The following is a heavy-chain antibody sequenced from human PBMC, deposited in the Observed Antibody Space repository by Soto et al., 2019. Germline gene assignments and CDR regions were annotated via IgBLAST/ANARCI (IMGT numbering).Heavy chain of an antibody. D-gene: IGHD3-9*01. CDR2: ISGSGGST. Sequence: EVQLLESGGGLVQPGGSLRLSCAASGFTFSVYAMSWVRQPPGKGQEWVSTISGSGGSTYYADSVKGRFTISRDNSKNTLYLQMNSLRAEDTAVYYCAKPLTTGYYFPFDYWGQGTLVTVSS. V-gene: IGHV3-23*01. CDR3: AKPLTTGYYFPFDY. CDR1: GFTFSVYA. J-gene: IGHJ4*02.